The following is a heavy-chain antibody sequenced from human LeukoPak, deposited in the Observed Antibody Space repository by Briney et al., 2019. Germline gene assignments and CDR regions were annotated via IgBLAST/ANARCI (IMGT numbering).Heavy chain of an antibody. J-gene: IGHJ5*02. CDR1: GYTFTSYG. D-gene: IGHD2-2*01. CDR3: ASLYCSSTSCSTHH. Sequence: VASVKVSCKASGYTFTSYGISWVRQAPGQGLEWMGWINPNSGGTNYAQKFQGRVTMTRDTSISTAYMELSRLRSDDTAVYYCASLYCSSTSCSTHHWGQGTLVTVSS. V-gene: IGHV1-2*02. CDR2: INPNSGGT.